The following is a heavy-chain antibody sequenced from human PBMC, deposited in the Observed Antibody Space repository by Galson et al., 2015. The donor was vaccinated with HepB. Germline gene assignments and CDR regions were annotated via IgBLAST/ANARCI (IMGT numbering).Heavy chain of an antibody. Sequence: SVKVSCKASGGTFSSYAISWVRQAPGQGLEWMGGIIPIFGTANYAQKFQGRVTITADESTSTAYMELSSLRSEDTAVYYCARGEDGMYYDSSGYYERYWGQGTLVTVSS. CDR1: GGTFSSYA. CDR3: ARGEDGMYYDSSGYYERY. J-gene: IGHJ4*02. CDR2: IIPIFGTA. V-gene: IGHV1-69*13. D-gene: IGHD3-22*01.